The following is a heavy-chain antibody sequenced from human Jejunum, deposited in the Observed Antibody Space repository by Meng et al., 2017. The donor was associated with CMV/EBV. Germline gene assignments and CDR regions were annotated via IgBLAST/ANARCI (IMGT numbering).Heavy chain of an antibody. J-gene: IGHJ4*02. V-gene: IGHV4-39*01. D-gene: IGHD4-17*01. CDR2: MYYSGST. CDR3: ARHFFYGSKVRYSDY. Sequence: SGGSISTSTYCWGWIRQPPGKGPEWIGSMYYSGSTFYNPSLKSRVTISVDTSNNQFSLRLPSVTAADTAVYYCARHFFYGSKVRYSDYWGQGTLVTVSS. CDR1: GGSISTSTYC.